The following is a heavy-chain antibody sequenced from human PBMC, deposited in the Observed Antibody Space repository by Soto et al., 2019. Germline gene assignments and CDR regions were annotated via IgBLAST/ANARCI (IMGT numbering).Heavy chain of an antibody. CDR2: IYWDDDK. V-gene: IGHV2-5*02. D-gene: IGHD3-9*01. CDR1: GFSLNTVEVG. Sequence: QITLKESGPTLVKPTQTLTLTCTFSGFSLNTVEVGVVWIRQPPGKALEWLALIYWDDDKRYSPSLKSRLTITKDTSKNQVVLTMTNMDPVDTATYYCAHRFDWYYFDYWGQGTLVTVSS. CDR3: AHRFDWYYFDY. J-gene: IGHJ4*02.